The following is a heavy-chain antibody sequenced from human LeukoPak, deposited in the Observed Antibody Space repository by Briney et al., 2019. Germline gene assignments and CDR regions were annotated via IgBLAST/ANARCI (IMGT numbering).Heavy chain of an antibody. CDR1: GFTFSSYV. J-gene: IGHJ4*02. Sequence: GGSLRLSCAASGFTFSSYVMHWVRQAPGKGLEWVAIISYDGSNEYYADSVKGRFTISRDNSKNTLYLQMNSLRAEDSAVYYCASAYYHYYFDYWGQGTLVTVSS. CDR2: ISYDGSNE. D-gene: IGHD3-16*01. CDR3: ASAYYHYYFDY. V-gene: IGHV3-30*04.